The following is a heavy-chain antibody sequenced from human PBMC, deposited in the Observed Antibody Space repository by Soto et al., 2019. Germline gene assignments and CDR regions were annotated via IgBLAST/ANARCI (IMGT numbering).Heavy chain of an antibody. CDR2: IDYSGKT. Sequence: SETLSLTCTVPGGSISSGDDYWIWIRQPPGKGLEWIGYIDYSGKTYSNPSLKSRVTISVDTSKNQFSLKLSSVTAADTAVYYCARLRYSYGRYFDYWGQGTLVTVSS. CDR1: GGSISSGDDY. V-gene: IGHV4-30-4*01. CDR3: ARLRYSYGRYFDY. D-gene: IGHD5-18*01. J-gene: IGHJ4*02.